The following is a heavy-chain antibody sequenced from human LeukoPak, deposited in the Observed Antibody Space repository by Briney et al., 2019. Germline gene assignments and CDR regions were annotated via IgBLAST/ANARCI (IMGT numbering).Heavy chain of an antibody. J-gene: IGHJ4*02. V-gene: IGHV4-30-4*01. Sequence: SQTLSLTCTLPGGSISSGDYYWSSIRQPPRNCLEWLRYIYYSVSTSYNPPLKTRATISVDTSKHQCSLKLSSVTAADPAVYYCARDDRVSAFDYWGQGTLVTVSS. CDR2: IYYSVST. CDR1: GGSISSGDYY. CDR3: ARDDRVSAFDY. D-gene: IGHD6-6*01.